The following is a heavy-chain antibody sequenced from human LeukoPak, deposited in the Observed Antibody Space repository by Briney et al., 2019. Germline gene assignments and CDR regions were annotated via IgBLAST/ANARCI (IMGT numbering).Heavy chain of an antibody. CDR3: AKSNIGGVAAPYHFDY. V-gene: IGHV3-23*01. J-gene: IGHJ4*02. CDR1: GFTFSSYA. CDR2: ISGSGRST. D-gene: IGHD6-13*01. Sequence: PGGSLRLSCAASGFTFSSYAMSWVRQAPGKGLEWVSAISGSGRSTYYADSVKGRFTISRDNSKHTLYLQMNSLRAEDTAVYYCAKSNIGGVAAPYHFDYWGQGTLVTVSS.